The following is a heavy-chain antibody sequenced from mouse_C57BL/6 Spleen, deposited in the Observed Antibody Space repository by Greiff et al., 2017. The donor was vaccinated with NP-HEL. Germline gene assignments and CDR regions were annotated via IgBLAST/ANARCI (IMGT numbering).Heavy chain of an antibody. CDR1: GYTFTSYW. CDR3: ARLGMGNYYFDY. D-gene: IGHD2-1*01. V-gene: IGHV1-52*01. J-gene: IGHJ2*01. Sequence: VQLQQSGTELVKPGASVKLSCKASGYTFTSYWMHWVKQRPIQGLEWIGNIDPSDSETHYNQKFKDKATLTVDKSSSTAYMQLSSLTSEDSAVYYCARLGMGNYYFDYWGQGTTLTVSS. CDR2: IDPSDSET.